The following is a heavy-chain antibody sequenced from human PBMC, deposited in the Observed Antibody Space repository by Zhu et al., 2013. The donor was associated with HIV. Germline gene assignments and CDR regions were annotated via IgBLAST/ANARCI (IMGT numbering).Heavy chain of an antibody. CDR1: GGSISSYY. D-gene: IGHD4-17*01. J-gene: IGHJ6*03. Sequence: QVQLQESGPGLVKPSETLSLTCTVSGGSISSYYWSWIRQPPGKGLEWIGYIYYSGSTNYNPSLKSRVTISVDTSKNQFSLKLSSVTAADTAVYYCASSSTVTTKSSFGYYYYYMDVWGKGTTVTVSS. V-gene: IGHV4-59*01. CDR3: ASSSTVTTKSSFGYYYYYMDV. CDR2: IYYSGST.